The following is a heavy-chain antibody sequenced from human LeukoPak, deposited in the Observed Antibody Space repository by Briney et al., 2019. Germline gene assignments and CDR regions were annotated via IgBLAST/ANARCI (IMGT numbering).Heavy chain of an antibody. Sequence: GGSLRLSCAASGFTFSSCWMSWVRQAPGRGLEGVANIKQDGSEKYYVDSVKGRFTISRDNAKNSLYLQMNSLRAEDTAVYYCARDASYDFWSGYYLYYMDVWGKGTTVTVSS. J-gene: IGHJ6*03. CDR2: IKQDGSEK. CDR3: ARDASYDFWSGYYLYYMDV. D-gene: IGHD3-3*01. V-gene: IGHV3-7*01. CDR1: GFTFSSCW.